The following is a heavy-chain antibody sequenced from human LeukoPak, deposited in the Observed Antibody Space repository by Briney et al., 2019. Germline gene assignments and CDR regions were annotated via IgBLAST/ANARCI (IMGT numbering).Heavy chain of an antibody. J-gene: IGHJ4*02. CDR1: GGSFRGYY. Sequence: SETLSLTCAVYGGSFRGYYWSWIRQPPGKGLEWIGEINHSGSTNYNPSLKSRVTISVDTSKNQFSLKLSSVTAADTAVYYCARGGRFRSAGSVGYWGQGTLVTVSS. CDR2: INHSGST. D-gene: IGHD5/OR15-5a*01. V-gene: IGHV4-34*01. CDR3: ARGGRFRSAGSVGY.